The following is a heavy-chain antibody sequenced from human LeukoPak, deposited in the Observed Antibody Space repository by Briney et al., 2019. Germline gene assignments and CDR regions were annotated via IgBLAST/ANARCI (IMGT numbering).Heavy chain of an antibody. CDR2: ISSSGSTI. CDR3: ARDWGITFGGVIEGGY. CDR1: GFTFSDYY. V-gene: IGHV3-11*01. Sequence: GGSLRLSCAASGFTFSDYYMSWIRQAPGKGLEWVSYISSSGSTIYYADSAMGRFTISRDNAKNSLYLQMNSLRAEDTAVYYWARDWGITFGGVIEGGYWGQGTLVTVSS. J-gene: IGHJ4*02. D-gene: IGHD3-16*02.